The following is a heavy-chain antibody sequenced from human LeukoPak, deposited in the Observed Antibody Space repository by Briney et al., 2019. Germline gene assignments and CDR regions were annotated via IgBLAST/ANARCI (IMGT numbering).Heavy chain of an antibody. CDR3: ARASTTGTPTSWFDP. D-gene: IGHD1-1*01. Sequence: GASVKVSCKASGGTFSSYAISRVRQAPGQGLEWMGRIIPILGIANYAQKFQGRVTITADKSTSTAYMELSSLRSEDTAVYYCARASTTGTPTSWFDPWGQGTLVTVSS. CDR1: GGTFSSYA. CDR2: IIPILGIA. J-gene: IGHJ5*02. V-gene: IGHV1-69*04.